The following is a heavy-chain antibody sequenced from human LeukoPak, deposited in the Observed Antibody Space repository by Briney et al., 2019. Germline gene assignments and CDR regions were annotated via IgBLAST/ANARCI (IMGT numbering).Heavy chain of an antibody. Sequence: SETLSLTCTVSGGSISSYYWSWIRQPAGKGLEWIGRIYTSGSTNYHPSLKSRVTMSVDTSKNQFSLKLSSVTAADTAVDYCATWHTDIVVVPAASLGYYYYYMDVWGKGTPVTVSS. CDR3: ATWHTDIVVVPAASLGYYYYYMDV. CDR1: GGSISSYY. D-gene: IGHD2-2*01. CDR2: IYTSGST. J-gene: IGHJ6*03. V-gene: IGHV4-4*07.